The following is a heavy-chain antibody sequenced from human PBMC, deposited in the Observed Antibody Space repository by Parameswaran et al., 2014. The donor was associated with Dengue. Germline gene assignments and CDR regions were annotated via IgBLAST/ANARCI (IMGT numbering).Heavy chain of an antibody. J-gene: IGHJ4*02. Sequence: VRQAPGKGLEWIGSIFYTGDTYYNPSLKSRVTKFVETSKNQFSLKLNSVTAADTAVYYCARQNKNLFDYWGQGTLVTVSS. D-gene: IGHD1-14*01. CDR2: IFYTGDT. CDR3: ARQNKNLFDY. V-gene: IGHV4-39*01.